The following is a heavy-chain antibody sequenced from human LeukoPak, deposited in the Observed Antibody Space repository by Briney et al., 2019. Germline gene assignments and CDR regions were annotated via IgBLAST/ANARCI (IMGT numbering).Heavy chain of an antibody. CDR2: IFYSGST. CDR1: SGSISTSNYY. V-gene: IGHV4-39*07. J-gene: IGHJ4*02. CDR3: ARGTSLRNYYDSSGPSLDY. D-gene: IGHD3-22*01. Sequence: SETLSLTCTVSSGSISTSNYYWGWVRQPPGKALEWIGNIFYSGSTYYNPSLKSRVTISVDTSKNQFSLKLSSVTAADTAVYYCARGTSLRNYYDSSGPSLDYWGQGTLVTVSS.